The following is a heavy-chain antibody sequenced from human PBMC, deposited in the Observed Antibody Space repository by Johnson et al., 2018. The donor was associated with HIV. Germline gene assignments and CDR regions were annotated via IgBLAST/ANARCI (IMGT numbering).Heavy chain of an antibody. J-gene: IGHJ3*01. D-gene: IGHD4-23*01. CDR1: AFTFSSND. V-gene: IGHV3-23*04. CDR2: ISGSDHST. CDR3: AKDPPLATVVTPAL. Sequence: VQLVESGGGLVQPGGSLRLSCGASAFTFSSNDMKWVRQAPGKGLEWVSPISGSDHSTYYADSVRGRFTISRDNSKNTLYLQMNSLRAEDTAVYYCAKDPPLATVVTPALWGQGTMVTVSS.